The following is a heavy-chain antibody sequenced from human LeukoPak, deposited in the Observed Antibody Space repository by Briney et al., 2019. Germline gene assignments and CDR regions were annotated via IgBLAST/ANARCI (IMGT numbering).Heavy chain of an antibody. J-gene: IGHJ5*02. D-gene: IGHD5-12*01. V-gene: IGHV4-30-4*01. Sequence: PSETLSLTCTVSGGSISSGDYYWSWIRQPPGKGLEWIGYIYYSGSTYYNPSLKSRVTISVDTSKNQFSLKLSSVTAADTAVYYCARDLGYGRGWFDPWGQGTLVTVSS. CDR1: GGSISSGDYY. CDR3: ARDLGYGRGWFDP. CDR2: IYYSGST.